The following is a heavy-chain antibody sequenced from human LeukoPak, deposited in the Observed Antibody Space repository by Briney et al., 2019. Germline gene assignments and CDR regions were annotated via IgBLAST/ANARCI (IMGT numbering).Heavy chain of an antibody. D-gene: IGHD2-2*01. CDR2: IIPIFGTA. V-gene: IGHV1-69*13. CDR3: AREGHCTSASCALDY. J-gene: IGHJ4*02. Sequence: SVKVSCKASGDTFSSYAINWVRQAPGQGLEWMGGIIPIFGTANNAQKFQGRVTITADESTSTAYMELSSLRSDDTAVYYCAREGHCTSASCALDYWGQGTLVTVSS. CDR1: GDTFSSYA.